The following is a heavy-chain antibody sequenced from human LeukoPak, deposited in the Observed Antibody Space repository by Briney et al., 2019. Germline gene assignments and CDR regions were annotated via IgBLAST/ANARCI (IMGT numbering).Heavy chain of an antibody. V-gene: IGHV3-23*01. Sequence: PGGSLRLSCAASGLTFSSYAMSWVRQAPGKGLEWVSAISGSGGSTYYADSVKGRFTISRDNSKNTLYLQMNSLRAEDTAVYYCAKDILLWFGELSLLHDAFDIWGQGTMVTVSS. CDR3: AKDILLWFGELSLLHDAFDI. J-gene: IGHJ3*02. CDR2: ISGSGGST. CDR1: GLTFSSYA. D-gene: IGHD3-10*01.